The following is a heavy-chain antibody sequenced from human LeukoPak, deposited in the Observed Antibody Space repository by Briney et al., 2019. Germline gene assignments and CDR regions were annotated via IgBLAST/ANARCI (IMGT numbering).Heavy chain of an antibody. V-gene: IGHV4-39*07. CDR3: ARDNIVLMAYGDY. D-gene: IGHD2-8*01. CDR2: IYYRGST. Sequence: SETLSLTCTVSGGSMSSSSYYWGWIRQPPGKGLEWIGSIYYRGSTYYNPSLKSRVTISVDTSKNQFSLKLSSVTAADTAVYYCARDNIVLMAYGDYWGQGTLVTVSS. J-gene: IGHJ4*02. CDR1: GGSMSSSSYY.